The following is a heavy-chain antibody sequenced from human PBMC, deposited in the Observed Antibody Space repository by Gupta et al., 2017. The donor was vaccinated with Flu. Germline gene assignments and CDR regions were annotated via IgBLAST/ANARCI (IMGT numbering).Heavy chain of an antibody. V-gene: IGHV3-53*01. CDR3: VVTAESYFDY. Sequence: MSWGRQAPGKGLEWVSLIYSGGGTYYADSVKGRFAISRDNSKNTLYLQMNNLRAEDTAVYYCVVTAESYFDYWGQGTLVTVSS. J-gene: IGHJ4*02. CDR2: IYSGGGT. D-gene: IGHD2-21*02.